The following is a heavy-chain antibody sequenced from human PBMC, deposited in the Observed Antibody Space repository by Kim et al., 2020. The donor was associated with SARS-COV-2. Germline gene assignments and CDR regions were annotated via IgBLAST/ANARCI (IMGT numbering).Heavy chain of an antibody. CDR3: ARSVGFYDY. CDR2: GTT. V-gene: IGHV3-23*01. J-gene: IGHJ4*02. Sequence: GTTYSADSVRGRFTISRDNSKNTVYLQMNSLRAEDTAIYYCARSVGFYDYWGQGTLVTVSS. D-gene: IGHD1-26*01.